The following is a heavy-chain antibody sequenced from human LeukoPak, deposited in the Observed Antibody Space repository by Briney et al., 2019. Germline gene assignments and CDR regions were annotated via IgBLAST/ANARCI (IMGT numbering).Heavy chain of an antibody. CDR2: VYCSGST. V-gene: IGHV4-39*01. J-gene: IGHJ5*02. Sequence: SETLSLTCTASGGSISSSSYYWGWIRQPPGKGLEWIGSVYCSGSTYYNPSLKSRVIISVDTSKNQFSLKLSSVTAADTAVYYCARLVTFIWFDPWGQGTLVTVSS. CDR3: ARLVTFIWFDP. CDR1: GGSISSSSYY. D-gene: IGHD3-16*01.